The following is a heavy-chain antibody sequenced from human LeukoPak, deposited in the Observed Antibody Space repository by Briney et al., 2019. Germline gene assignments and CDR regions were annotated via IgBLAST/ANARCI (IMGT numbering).Heavy chain of an antibody. V-gene: IGHV4-4*02. CDR2: IYHSGST. CDR3: ARDGRWAAAGIYYYYGMDV. D-gene: IGHD6-13*01. Sequence: SGTLSLTCAVSGGSISSSNWWSWVRQPPGKGLEWIGEIYHSGSTNYNPSLKSRVTISVDKSKNQFSLKLSSVTAADTAVYYCARDGRWAAAGIYYYYGMDVWGQGTTVTVSS. CDR1: GGSISSSNW. J-gene: IGHJ6*02.